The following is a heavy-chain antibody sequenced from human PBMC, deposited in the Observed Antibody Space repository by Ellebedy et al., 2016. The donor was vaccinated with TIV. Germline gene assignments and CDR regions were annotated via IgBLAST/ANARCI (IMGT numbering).Heavy chain of an antibody. CDR2: FYSGGST. V-gene: IGHV3-53*01. CDR1: GFTVGNNF. D-gene: IGHD5-18*01. Sequence: PGGSLRLSCAASGFTVGNNFMSWVRQAPGKGLEWVSLFYSGGSTDYADSVKGRFTISRDSSKNTLYLQMNSLRAEDTAMYYCARKTDTDTSGDYWGQGTPVTVSS. CDR3: ARKTDTDTSGDY. J-gene: IGHJ4*02.